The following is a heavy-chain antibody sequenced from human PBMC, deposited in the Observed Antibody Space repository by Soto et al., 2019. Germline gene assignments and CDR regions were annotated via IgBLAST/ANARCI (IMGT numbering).Heavy chain of an antibody. CDR2: LYWDDDR. CDR1: GFSLSTSGVG. D-gene: IGHD4-17*01. Sequence: QITLRESGPTLVKPAQTLTLTCTFSGFSLSTSGVGVGWIRQPPGNALEWLGLLYWDDDRRYSPPLRRRLTITKDTSKDQVVLTLTNLVPGDTATYFCAHYTVTTYMDVCGNGTTVTVSS. CDR3: AHYTVTTYMDV. V-gene: IGHV2-5*02. J-gene: IGHJ6*03.